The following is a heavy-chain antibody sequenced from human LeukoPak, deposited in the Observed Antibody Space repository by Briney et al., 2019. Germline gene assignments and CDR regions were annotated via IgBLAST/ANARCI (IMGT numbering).Heavy chain of an antibody. CDR3: ARGLWMNSFGYTPPRGY. V-gene: IGHV3-30*02. CDR1: GFTFSSYG. Sequence: GGSLRLSCAASGFTFSSYGMHWVRQAPGKGLEWVAFIRYDGSNKYYADSVKGRFTISRDNAKNSLYLQMNSLRAEDMAVYYCARGLWMNSFGYTPPRGYWGQGTLVTVSS. D-gene: IGHD5-24*01. CDR2: IRYDGSNK. J-gene: IGHJ4*02.